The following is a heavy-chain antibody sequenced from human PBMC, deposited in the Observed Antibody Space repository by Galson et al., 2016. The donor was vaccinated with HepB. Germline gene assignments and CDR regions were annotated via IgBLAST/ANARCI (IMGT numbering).Heavy chain of an antibody. V-gene: IGHV3-23*01. CDR3: VRDQWELNVFEAFDV. J-gene: IGHJ3*01. D-gene: IGHD1-26*01. CDR2: FNSNSGTT. Sequence: SLRLSCAFSGFNLINYAMSWVRQAPGKGLEWVSSFNSNSGTTHTADAVKGRFTMSRDNSKNTVNLQMNSLRVEDTAIYYCVRDQWELNVFEAFDVWGQGRVVAVSS. CDR1: GFNLINYA.